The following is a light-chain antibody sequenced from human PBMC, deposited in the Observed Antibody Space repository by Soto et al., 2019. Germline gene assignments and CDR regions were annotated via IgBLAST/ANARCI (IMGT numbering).Light chain of an antibody. Sequence: EIVLTQSPGTLALSPGEGATLSCRASQSVSKYLAWYQQKPGQAPRLLIYGASSRATGIPDSFSCSGSGTDFTLTISRLEPEDFAVYYCQQYGGSPQTFGQGTKVEIK. CDR1: QSVSKY. J-gene: IGKJ1*01. CDR2: GAS. V-gene: IGKV3-20*01. CDR3: QQYGGSPQT.